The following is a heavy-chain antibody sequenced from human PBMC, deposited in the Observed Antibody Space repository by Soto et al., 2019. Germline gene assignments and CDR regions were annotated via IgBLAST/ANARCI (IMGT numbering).Heavy chain of an antibody. V-gene: IGHV3-23*01. D-gene: IGHD3-22*01. CDR2: ISGSGDRT. CDR3: VKDDGGYPSTAPH. Sequence: LLESGGGLVQPGGSLRLSCAASGITISNYPMSWVRQAPGKGLDWVSGISGSGDRTYYADSAKGRFTISKDISRNSLSLQLDSLGVEDTAVYFCVKDDGGYPSTAPHWGQGTLVTVSS. J-gene: IGHJ4*02. CDR1: GITISNYP.